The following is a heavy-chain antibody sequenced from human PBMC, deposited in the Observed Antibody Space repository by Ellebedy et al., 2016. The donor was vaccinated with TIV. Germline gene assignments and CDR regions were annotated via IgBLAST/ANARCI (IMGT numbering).Heavy chain of an antibody. D-gene: IGHD6-13*01. J-gene: IGHJ4*02. CDR1: GGTFSSYA. CDR3: ARIAAAGTQNIDY. Sequence: AASVKVSCKASGGTFSSYAISWVRQAPGQGLEWMGGIIPIFGTANYAQKFQGRVTITADESTSTAYMELSSLRSEDTAVYYCARIAAAGTQNIDYWGQGTLVTVSS. V-gene: IGHV1-69*13. CDR2: IIPIFGTA.